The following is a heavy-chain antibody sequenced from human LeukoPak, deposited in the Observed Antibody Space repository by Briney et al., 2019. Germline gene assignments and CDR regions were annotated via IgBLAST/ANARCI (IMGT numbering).Heavy chain of an antibody. Sequence: GGSLRLSCAASGFTFSTYAMTWVRQVPGKGLEWVSTIGTGSIDKFYADSVKGRFTISRDDSENTLYLQMNSLRGEDTAIYYCARYRLPSAPARDWDCWGQGTLVTVSS. J-gene: IGHJ4*02. D-gene: IGHD4-11*01. CDR1: GFTFSTYA. CDR3: ARYRLPSAPARDWDC. CDR2: IGTGSIDK. V-gene: IGHV3-23*01.